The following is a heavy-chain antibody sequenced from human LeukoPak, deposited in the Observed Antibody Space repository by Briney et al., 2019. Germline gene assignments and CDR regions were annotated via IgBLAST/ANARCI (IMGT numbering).Heavy chain of an antibody. CDR1: GFTFSSYS. Sequence: GGSLRLSCAASGFTFSSYSMNWVRQAPGKGLEWVSSISSSGSYIYYADSVKGRFTISRDNAKKSLYLHMNSLRAEDTAVYYCARVGWDTYGYGGDATYYFDYWGQGTLVTVSS. CDR2: ISSSGSYI. V-gene: IGHV3-21*01. J-gene: IGHJ4*02. D-gene: IGHD5-18*01. CDR3: ARVGWDTYGYGGDATYYFDY.